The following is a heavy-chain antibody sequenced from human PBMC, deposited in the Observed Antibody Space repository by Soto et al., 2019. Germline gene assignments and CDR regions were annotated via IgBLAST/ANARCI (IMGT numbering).Heavy chain of an antibody. J-gene: IGHJ4*02. V-gene: IGHV3-21*01. CDR3: ARESEDLTSNFDY. CDR1: GFTFSRYS. Sequence: GGSLRLSSAASGFTFSRYSMNWVRQAPGKGLEWVSSISSTTNYIYYADSMKGRFTVSRDNAKNSVYLDMNSLSAEDTAVYYCARESEDLTSNFDYWGQGTLVTVSS. CDR2: ISSTTNYI.